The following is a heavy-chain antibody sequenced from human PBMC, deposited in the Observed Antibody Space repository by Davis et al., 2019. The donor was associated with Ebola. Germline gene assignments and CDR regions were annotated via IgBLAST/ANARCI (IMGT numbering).Heavy chain of an antibody. CDR1: GYTFTGYY. CDR2: INPNSGGT. J-gene: IGHJ4*02. V-gene: IGHV1-2*02. CDR3: AREWSGSLGPFDY. Sequence: ASVKVSCKASGYTFTGYYMHWVRQAPGQGLEWMGWINPNSGGTNYAQKFQGRVTITRDTSASTAYMELSSLRSEDTAVYYCAREWSGSLGPFDYWGQGTLVTVSS. D-gene: IGHD3-3*01.